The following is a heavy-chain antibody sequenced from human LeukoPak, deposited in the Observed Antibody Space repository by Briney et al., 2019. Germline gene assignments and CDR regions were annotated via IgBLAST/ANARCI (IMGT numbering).Heavy chain of an antibody. CDR1: GVSISSYY. Sequence: PSETLSLTCTVSGVSISSYYWSWIRQPPGKGLEWIGYIYYSGSTNYNPSLKSRVTISVDTSKNQFSLKLSSVTAADTAVYYCASSSSGYYYFDYWGQGTLVTVSS. J-gene: IGHJ4*02. CDR3: ASSSSGYYYFDY. D-gene: IGHD3-22*01. CDR2: IYYSGST. V-gene: IGHV4-59*01.